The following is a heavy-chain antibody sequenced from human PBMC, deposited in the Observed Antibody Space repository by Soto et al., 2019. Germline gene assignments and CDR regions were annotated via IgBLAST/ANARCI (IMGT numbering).Heavy chain of an antibody. CDR1: GYTFTSYD. CDR2: ISAYNGNT. D-gene: IGHD6-19*01. V-gene: IGHV1-18*01. CDR3: ARDTGGPYSRGWYSPRLASSFDI. J-gene: IGHJ3*02. Sequence: QVQLVQSGAEVKKPGASVKVSCKASGYTFTSYDISWVRQAPGQGLEWMGWISAYNGNTNYAQKLQGRVTMTTYTSTSTAYMELRSLRSDVTAVYYCARDTGGPYSRGWYSPRLASSFDIWGQGTMVTVSS.